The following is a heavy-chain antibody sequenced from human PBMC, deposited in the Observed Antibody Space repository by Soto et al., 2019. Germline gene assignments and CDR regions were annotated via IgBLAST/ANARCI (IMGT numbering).Heavy chain of an antibody. CDR3: AKERTRGRRHFYYAMDV. V-gene: IGHV3-30*18. CDR2: ITNERNNE. D-gene: IGHD5-12*01. CDR1: GFVFSDYG. Sequence: QMNLVESGGGVVQPGRSLRLSCAASGFVFSDYGMHWVRQAPGKGLEWVALITNERNNEYYRESVKGRFSISRGRSTNTVDLLMNSLRPEETGIYYCAKERTRGRRHFYYAMDVWGQGTTVTVSS. J-gene: IGHJ6*02.